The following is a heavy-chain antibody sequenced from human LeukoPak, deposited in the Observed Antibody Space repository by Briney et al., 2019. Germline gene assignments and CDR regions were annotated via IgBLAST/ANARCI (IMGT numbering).Heavy chain of an antibody. CDR2: ISYDGSNK. CDR1: GFTFSSYA. V-gene: IGHV3-30*04. Sequence: PGRSLRLSCAASGFTFSSYAMHWVRQAPGKGLERVAVISYDGSNKYYADSVKGRFTISRDNSKNTLYLQMNSLRAEDTAVYYCARDSYYDSSGYGDYWGQGTLVTVSS. CDR3: ARDSYYDSSGYGDY. J-gene: IGHJ4*02. D-gene: IGHD3-22*01.